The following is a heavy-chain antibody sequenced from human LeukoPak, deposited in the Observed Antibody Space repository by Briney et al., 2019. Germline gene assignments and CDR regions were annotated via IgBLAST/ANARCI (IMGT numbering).Heavy chain of an antibody. J-gene: IGHJ4*02. CDR2: ISAYNGNT. CDR3: ARDESYYDSSGYYYSDY. V-gene: IGHV1-18*01. CDR1: GYTFTSYG. Sequence: ASVKVSCKASGYTFTSYGISWVRQAPGQGLEWMGWISAYNGNTNYAQKLQGRVTMTTDTSTSTAYMELRSLRSDDTAVYYCARDESYYDSSGYYYSDYWGQGTLVTVSS. D-gene: IGHD3-22*01.